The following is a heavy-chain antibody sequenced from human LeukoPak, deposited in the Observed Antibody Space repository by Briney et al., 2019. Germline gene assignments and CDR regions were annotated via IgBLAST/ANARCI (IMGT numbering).Heavy chain of an antibody. CDR2: ISGSGGST. J-gene: IGHJ4*02. V-gene: IGHV3-23*01. CDR1: GFTFSSYA. Sequence: GGSLRLSCAASGFTFSSYAMSWVRQAPGKGLEWVSAISGSGGSTYYADSVKGRFTISRDNAKNSLYLQMNSLRAEDTAVYYCARVRSGGYFDYWGQGTLVTVSS. D-gene: IGHD1-26*01. CDR3: ARVRSGGYFDY.